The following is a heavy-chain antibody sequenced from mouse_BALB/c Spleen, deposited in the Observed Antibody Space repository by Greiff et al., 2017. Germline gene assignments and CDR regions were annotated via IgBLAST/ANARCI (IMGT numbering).Heavy chain of an antibody. CDR1: GYTFTSYV. CDR2: INPYNDGT. J-gene: IGHJ4*01. CDR3: ARGIFYYAMDY. V-gene: IGHV1-14*01. Sequence: EVKLVESGPELVKPGASVKMSCKASGYTFTSYVMHWVKQKPGQGLEWIGYINPYNDGTKYNEKFKGKATLTSDKPYSTAYMELSSLTSEDSAVYYCARGIFYYAMDYWGQGTSVTVSS.